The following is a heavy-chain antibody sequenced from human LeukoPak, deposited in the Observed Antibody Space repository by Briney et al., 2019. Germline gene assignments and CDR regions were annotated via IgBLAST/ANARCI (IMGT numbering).Heavy chain of an antibody. CDR1: GGSFSGYY. CDR3: ARDGSPTTVRGCSSTSCYVGYDY. V-gene: IGHV4-34*01. Sequence: SETLSLTCAVYGGSFSGYYWSWIRQPPGKGLEWIGEINHSGSTNYNPSLKSRVTISVDTSKNQFSLRLSSVTAADTAVYYCARDGSPTTVRGCSSTSCYVGYDYWGQGTLVTVSS. D-gene: IGHD2-2*01. CDR2: INHSGST. J-gene: IGHJ4*02.